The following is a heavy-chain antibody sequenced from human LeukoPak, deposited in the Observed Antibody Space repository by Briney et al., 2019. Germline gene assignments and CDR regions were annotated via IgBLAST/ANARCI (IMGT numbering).Heavy chain of an antibody. Sequence: GASVKVSCKASGGTFSSYAISWVRQAPGQGLEWMGRIIPIFGTANYAQKFQGRVTITTNESTSTAYMELSSLRSEDTAVYYCARDFQPGAFDIWGQGTMVTVSS. J-gene: IGHJ3*02. CDR1: GGTFSSYA. CDR2: IIPIFGTA. CDR3: ARDFQPGAFDI. V-gene: IGHV1-69*05. D-gene: IGHD2-2*01.